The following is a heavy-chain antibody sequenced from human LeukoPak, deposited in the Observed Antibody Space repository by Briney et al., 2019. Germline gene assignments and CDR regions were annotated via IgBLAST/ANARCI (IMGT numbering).Heavy chain of an antibody. J-gene: IGHJ4*02. Sequence: GGSLRLSCAASGFTFTDYSINWVRQAPGRGLEWVSYISSPSTHIHYADSVKGRFTISRDNAKNSLYLQMNSLRDEDTAVYYCARESYWGSDAKGFDYWGQGTLVTVSS. V-gene: IGHV3-48*02. CDR2: ISSPSTHI. CDR3: ARESYWGSDAKGFDY. D-gene: IGHD7-27*01. CDR1: GFTFTDYS.